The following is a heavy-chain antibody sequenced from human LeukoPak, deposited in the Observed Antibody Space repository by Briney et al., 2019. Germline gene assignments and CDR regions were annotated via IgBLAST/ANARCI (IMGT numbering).Heavy chain of an antibody. V-gene: IGHV3-23*01. CDR2: ISGNGGST. CDR1: GFTFSSYA. CDR3: ARGITGTTSHYYYYYYMDV. J-gene: IGHJ6*03. D-gene: IGHD1-7*01. Sequence: GGSLRLSCAASGFTFSSYAMSWVRQAPGKGLEWVSAISGNGGSTYYADSVKGRFTISRDNSKNTLYLQMNSLRAEDTAVYYCARGITGTTSHYYYYYYMDVWGKGTTVTVSS.